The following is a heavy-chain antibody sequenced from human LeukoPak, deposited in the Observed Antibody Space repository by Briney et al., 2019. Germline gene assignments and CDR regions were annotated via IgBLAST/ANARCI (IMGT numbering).Heavy chain of an antibody. CDR1: GGTFSSYA. CDR3: ARVGPMVRGAPVRY. J-gene: IGHJ4*02. D-gene: IGHD3-10*01. Sequence: SVKVSCKASGGTFSSYAISWVRQAPGQGLEWMGGIISIFGTANYAQKFQGRVTITADESTSTAYMELSSLRSEDTAVYYCARVGPMVRGAPVRYWGQGTLVTVSS. V-gene: IGHV1-69*13. CDR2: IISIFGTA.